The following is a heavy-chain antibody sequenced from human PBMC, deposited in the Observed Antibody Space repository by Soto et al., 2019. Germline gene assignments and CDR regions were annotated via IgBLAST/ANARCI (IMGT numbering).Heavy chain of an antibody. Sequence: EVQLVESGGGVVRPGGSLRLSCVASGISLDDYGMSWVRLAPGKGLEWVSGMNWNGGSTAYADAVQGRFTISRDNAKNILFLQMNSLRAEDTAFYYCARDLTAPGHTRRYNWFDSWGQGTLVTVSS. D-gene: IGHD6-13*01. J-gene: IGHJ5*01. CDR3: ARDLTAPGHTRRYNWFDS. V-gene: IGHV3-20*04. CDR2: MNWNGGST. CDR1: GISLDDYG.